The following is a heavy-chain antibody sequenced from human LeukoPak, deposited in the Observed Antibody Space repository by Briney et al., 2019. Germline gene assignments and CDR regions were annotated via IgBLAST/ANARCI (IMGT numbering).Heavy chain of an antibody. D-gene: IGHD3-16*02. V-gene: IGHV3-48*04. CDR2: ISSSSSTI. CDR1: GFTFSSYS. CDR3: ARGALHRTSFWVDY. J-gene: IGHJ4*02. Sequence: GGSLRLSCAASGFTFSSYSMNWVRQAPGKGLEWVSYISSSSSTIYYADSVKGRFTISRDNAKNSLYLQMNSLRAEDTAVYYCARGALHRTSFWVDYWGQGTLVTVSS.